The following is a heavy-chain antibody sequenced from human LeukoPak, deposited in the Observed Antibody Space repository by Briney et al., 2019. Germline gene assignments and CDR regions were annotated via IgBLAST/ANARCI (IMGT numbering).Heavy chain of an antibody. V-gene: IGHV3-15*01. CDR3: TTASSGGSFKPYYFDY. CDR2: IKSKTDGGTT. D-gene: IGHD2-15*01. CDR1: GFTFSNAW. Sequence: GGSLRLSCAASGFTFSNAWMSWVRQAPRKGLEWVGRIKSKTDGGTTDYAAPVKGRFTISRDDSKNTLYLQMNSLKTEDTAVYYCTTASSGGSFKPYYFDYWGQGTLVTVSS. J-gene: IGHJ4*02.